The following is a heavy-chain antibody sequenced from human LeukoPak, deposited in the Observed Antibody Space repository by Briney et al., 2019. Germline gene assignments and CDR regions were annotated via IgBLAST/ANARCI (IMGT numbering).Heavy chain of an antibody. CDR2: ISDSGAGT. V-gene: IGHV3-23*01. J-gene: IGHJ4*02. CDR3: AKGRSGTYYFDY. CDR1: GFTFSSYT. Sequence: PGGSLRLSCAASGFTFSSYTMSWVRQAPGKGLEWVSAISDSGAGTFYADSVKGRFTISRDNSRNTLYLQMNSLRAEDTAIYYCAKGRSGTYYFDYWGQGTLVTVFS. D-gene: IGHD1-26*01.